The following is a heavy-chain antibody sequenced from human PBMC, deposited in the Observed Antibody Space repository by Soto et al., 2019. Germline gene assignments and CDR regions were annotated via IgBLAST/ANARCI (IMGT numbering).Heavy chain of an antibody. CDR1: GYTFTSYY. V-gene: IGHV1-46*01. D-gene: IGHD1-26*01. J-gene: IGHJ4*02. Sequence: ASVKVSCKASGYTFTSYYMHWVRQAPGQGLEWMGIINPSGGSTSYAQKFQGRVTMTRDTSTSTVYMELSSLRSEDTAVYYCARVAFTGATTLWLDYWGQGTLVTVSS. CDR3: ARVAFTGATTLWLDY. CDR2: INPSGGST.